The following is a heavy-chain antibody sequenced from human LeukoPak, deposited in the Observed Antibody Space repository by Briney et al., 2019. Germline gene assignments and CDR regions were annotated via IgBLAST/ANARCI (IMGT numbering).Heavy chain of an antibody. J-gene: IGHJ4*02. V-gene: IGHV4-59*01. CDR2: IYYSGST. D-gene: IGHD4-17*01. CDR3: ASGHYADYYFDY. CDR1: GGFTSSNY. Sequence: PSETLSLTCTVSGGFTSSNYWSWIRQPAGKGLEWIGYIYYSGSTNYNPSLKSRVAISVDTSKNQFSLKVSSVSAADTAVYYCASGHYADYYFDYWGQGTLVTVSS.